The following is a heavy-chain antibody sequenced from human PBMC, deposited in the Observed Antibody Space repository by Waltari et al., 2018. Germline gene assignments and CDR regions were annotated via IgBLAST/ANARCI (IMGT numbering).Heavy chain of an antibody. CDR2: IHVNGNT. CDR1: GGSISSATYY. Sequence: QVQLQESGPGLVKPSQTLSLSCTVSGGSISSATYYWSWIRQPAGKGLEWIGRIHVNGNTNYNPSLSSRVTISVDTSRNQFFLTVNSMTAADTAVYYCARDSYYYDGSGYPARWGQGTRVTVSS. CDR3: ARDSYYYDGSGYPAR. D-gene: IGHD3-22*01. V-gene: IGHV4-61*02. J-gene: IGHJ4*02.